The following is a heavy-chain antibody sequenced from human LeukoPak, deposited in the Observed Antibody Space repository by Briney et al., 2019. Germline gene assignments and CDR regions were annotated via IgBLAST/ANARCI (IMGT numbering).Heavy chain of an antibody. D-gene: IGHD2-2*01. CDR3: AGGQGYCSSTSCSDLFDY. CDR1: GFTVSSNY. J-gene: IGHJ4*02. Sequence: GGSLRLSCAASGFTVSSNYMSWVRQAPGKGLEWVSVIYSGGSTYYADSVKGRFTISRDNSKNTLYLQMNSLRAEDTAVYYCAGGQGYCSSTSCSDLFDYWGQGTLVTVSS. V-gene: IGHV3-53*01. CDR2: IYSGGST.